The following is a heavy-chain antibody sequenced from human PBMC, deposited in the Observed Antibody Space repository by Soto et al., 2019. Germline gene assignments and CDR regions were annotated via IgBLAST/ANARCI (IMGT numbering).Heavy chain of an antibody. D-gene: IGHD3-3*01. CDR1: GGSITRNNW. J-gene: IGHJ4*02. CDR3: ARSITLDWLFFDY. V-gene: IGHV4-4*02. Sequence: QVQLQESGPGLVKPSGTLSLTCAVSGGSITRNNWWSWVRHAPGKGLEWIGEIYQSGSTNYNPSLKSRVTISVDKSKNQCSLKLSSVAAADTAVYYCARSITLDWLFFDYLGKGTLVTVPS. CDR2: IYQSGST.